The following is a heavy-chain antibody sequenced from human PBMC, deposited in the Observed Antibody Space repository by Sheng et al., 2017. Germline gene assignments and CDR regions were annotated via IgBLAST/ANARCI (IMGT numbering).Heavy chain of an antibody. CDR3: ARRRVRGVIPSDY. CDR2: INHSGST. V-gene: IGHV4-34*01. J-gene: IGHJ4*02. CDR1: GGSFSGYY. Sequence: QVQLQQWGAGLLKPSETLSLTCAVYGGSFSGYYWSWIRQPPGKGLEWIGEINHSGSTNYNPSLKSRVTISVDTSKNQFSLKLSSVTAADTAVYYCARRRVRGVIPSDYWGQGTLVTVSS. D-gene: IGHD3-10*01.